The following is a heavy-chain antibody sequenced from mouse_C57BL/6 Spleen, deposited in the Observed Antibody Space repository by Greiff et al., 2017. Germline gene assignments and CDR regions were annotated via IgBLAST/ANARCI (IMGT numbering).Heavy chain of an antibody. CDR2: IDPETGGT. CDR3: TRAVRGYFDY. Sequence: VQRVESGAELVRPGASVTLSCKASGYTFTDYEMHWVKQTPVHGLEWIGAIDPETGGTAYNQKFKGKAILTADKSSSTAYMELRSLTSEDSAVYYCTRAVRGYFDYWGQGTTLTVSS. CDR1: GYTFTDYE. J-gene: IGHJ2*01. V-gene: IGHV1-15*01.